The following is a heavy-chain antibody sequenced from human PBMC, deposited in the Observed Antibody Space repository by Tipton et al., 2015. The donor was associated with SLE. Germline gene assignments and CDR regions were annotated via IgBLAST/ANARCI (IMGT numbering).Heavy chain of an antibody. J-gene: IGHJ6*02. CDR2: ISSSSSYI. Sequence: GSLRLSCSASGFTFSSYGMNWVRQAPGKGLEWVSSISSSSSYIYYADSVKGRFTISRDNAKNSLYLQMNSLRAEDTAVYYSARAGDGTTFYYYGLDVWGQGTTVTVSS. D-gene: IGHD1-1*01. V-gene: IGHV3-21*01. CDR1: GFTFSSYG. CDR3: ARAGDGTTFYYYGLDV.